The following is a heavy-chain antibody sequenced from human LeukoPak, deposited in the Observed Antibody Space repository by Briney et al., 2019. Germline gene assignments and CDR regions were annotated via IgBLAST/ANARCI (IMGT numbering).Heavy chain of an antibody. CDR3: AKRGYSYGLA. V-gene: IGHV3-23*01. Sequence: GGSLRLSCAASGFTFSSYAVSWVRQAPGEGLEWVSTISGSGGSTYYADSVKGRFTISRDNSKNTLYLQMNSLRAEDAAVYYCAKRGYSYGLAWGQGTLVTVSS. J-gene: IGHJ5*02. D-gene: IGHD5-18*01. CDR2: ISGSGGST. CDR1: GFTFSSYA.